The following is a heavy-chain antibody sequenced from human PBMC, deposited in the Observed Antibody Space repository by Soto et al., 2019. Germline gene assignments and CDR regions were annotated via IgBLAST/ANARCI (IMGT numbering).Heavy chain of an antibody. J-gene: IGHJ5*02. CDR3: AHRHQQTYRYSSGWYFFDP. V-gene: IGHV2-5*02. D-gene: IGHD6-19*01. Sequence: QIPLRETGPTLVKPAQTLTLTCTFSGFSLSTSGVGVGWIRQPPGKAQEWLVLIYWDDDKRYSPSLKSRLTITKDTSKNQVVLTMTNMDPVDTATYYCAHRHQQTYRYSSGWYFFDPWGQGTLVTVSS. CDR2: IYWDDDK. CDR1: GFSLSTSGVG.